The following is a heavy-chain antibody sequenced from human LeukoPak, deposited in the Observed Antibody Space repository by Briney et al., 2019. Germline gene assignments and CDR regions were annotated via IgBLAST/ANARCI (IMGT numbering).Heavy chain of an antibody. Sequence: SETLSLTCTVSGGSISSYYWSWIRQPPGKGLEWIGYIYYSGSTNYNPSLKSRVTISVDTSKNQFSLKLSSVTAADTAVYYCARDRHYDFWSGYNYYYGTDVWGQGTTVTVSS. CDR1: GGSISSYY. D-gene: IGHD3-3*01. CDR2: IYYSGST. CDR3: ARDRHYDFWSGYNYYYGTDV. V-gene: IGHV4-59*01. J-gene: IGHJ6*02.